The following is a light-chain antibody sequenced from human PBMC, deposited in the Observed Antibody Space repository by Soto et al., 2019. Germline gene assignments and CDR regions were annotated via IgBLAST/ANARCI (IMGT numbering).Light chain of an antibody. CDR2: GAT. CDR1: TGAVTGYHY. Sequence: AVVTQEPSLTVSPVGTVSVTCGASTGAVTGYHYPHWFQQRPGQAPRTLIYGATDRPSWTPVRFSGTLLGHKAALTLSGAQPEDEAEYYCLLFFSGAPVFGLGTKVTVL. J-gene: IGLJ1*01. CDR3: LLFFSGAPV. V-gene: IGLV7-46*01.